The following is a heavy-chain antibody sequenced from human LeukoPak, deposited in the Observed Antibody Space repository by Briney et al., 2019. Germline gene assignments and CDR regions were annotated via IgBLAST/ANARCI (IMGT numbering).Heavy chain of an antibody. D-gene: IGHD3-9*01. Sequence: VASVKVSCKASGGTFSSYAISWVRQAPGQGVGWMGGIIPIFGTANYAQKFQGRVTITADESTSTAYMELSSLRSEDTAVYYCARGIRYFDWVAFDIWGQGTMVTVSS. CDR1: GGTFSSYA. V-gene: IGHV1-69*01. J-gene: IGHJ3*02. CDR2: IIPIFGTA. CDR3: ARGIRYFDWVAFDI.